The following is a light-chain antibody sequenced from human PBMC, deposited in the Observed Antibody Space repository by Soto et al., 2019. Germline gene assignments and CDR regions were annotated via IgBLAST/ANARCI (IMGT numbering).Light chain of an antibody. CDR2: IAS. V-gene: IGKV1-39*01. CDR1: QSIASY. CDR3: QQSYTPPLT. Sequence: DIQMTQSPSSLSASVGARVAITCRASQSIASYLNWYQQKPGKAHKNLIYIASSLQSGVPSRFSGSRSGTDFTLTISSLQSEDFATYDCQQSYTPPLTCGQGTKMEIK. J-gene: IGKJ2*01.